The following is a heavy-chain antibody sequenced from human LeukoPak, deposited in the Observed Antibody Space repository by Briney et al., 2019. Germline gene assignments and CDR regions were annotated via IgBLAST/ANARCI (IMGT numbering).Heavy chain of an antibody. CDR2: INHSGST. CDR1: GGSFSGYY. Sequence: KTSETLSLTCAVYGGSFSGYYWSWIRQPPGKGLEWIGEINHSGSTNYNPSLKSRVTISVDTSKNQFSLKLSSVTAADTAVYYCARGRITIFGVVIGCFDYWGQGTLVTVSS. V-gene: IGHV4-34*01. CDR3: ARGRITIFGVVIGCFDY. D-gene: IGHD3-3*01. J-gene: IGHJ4*02.